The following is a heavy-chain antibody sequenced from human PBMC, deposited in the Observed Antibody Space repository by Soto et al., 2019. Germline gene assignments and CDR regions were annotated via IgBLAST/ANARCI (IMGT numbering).Heavy chain of an antibody. J-gene: IGHJ4*02. V-gene: IGHV3-74*01. CDR3: ARGPTYDSSGYPDFDY. CDR1: GFTFSSYW. Sequence: PGGSLRLSCAASGFTFSSYWMHWVRQAPGKGLVWVSRINSYGSSTSYADSVKGRFTISRDNAKNTLYLQMNSLRAEDTAVYYCARGPTYDSSGYPDFDYWGQGTLVTVSS. CDR2: INSYGSST. D-gene: IGHD3-22*01.